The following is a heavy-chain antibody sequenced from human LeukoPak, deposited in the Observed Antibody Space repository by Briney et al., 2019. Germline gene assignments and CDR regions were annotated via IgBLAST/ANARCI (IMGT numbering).Heavy chain of an antibody. V-gene: IGHV1-8*03. J-gene: IGHJ6*03. CDR2: MNPNSGNT. CDR3: ARDLEYGDYTYYYYMDV. Sequence: GASVKVSCKASGYTFTSYDINWVRQATGQGLEWMGWMNPNSGNTGYAQKFQGRVTITRNTSISTAYMELSSLRSDDTAVYYCARDLEYGDYTYYYYMDVWGTGTTVTISS. D-gene: IGHD4-17*01. CDR1: GYTFTSYD.